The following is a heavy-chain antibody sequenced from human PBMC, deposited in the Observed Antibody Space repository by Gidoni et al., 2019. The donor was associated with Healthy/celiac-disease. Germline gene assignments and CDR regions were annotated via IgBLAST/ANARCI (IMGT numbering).Heavy chain of an antibody. D-gene: IGHD3-16*01. V-gene: IGHV3-9*01. CDR1: GFTFDDYA. CDR3: AKAKDYGGMDV. Sequence: EVQLVESGGGLVQPGRSLRLSCAASGFTFDDYAMHWVRQAPGKGLEWVSGISWNSGSIGYAESVKGRFTISRDNAKNSLYLQMNSLRAEDTALYYCAKAKDYGGMDVWGQGTTVTVSS. J-gene: IGHJ6*02. CDR2: ISWNSGSI.